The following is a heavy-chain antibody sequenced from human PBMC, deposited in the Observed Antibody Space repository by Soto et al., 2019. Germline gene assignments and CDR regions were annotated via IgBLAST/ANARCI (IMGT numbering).Heavy chain of an antibody. Sequence: GPSVTVSCKASGGTYSSYAMRWVRQAPGQGLEWMGGIIPIFGTANYAQKFQGRVTITADESTSTAYMELSSLRSDDTAVYYCAREGVAPYYYYGMDVWGQGTPVTVS. CDR2: IIPIFGTA. V-gene: IGHV1-69*13. D-gene: IGHD5-12*01. CDR3: AREGVAPYYYYGMDV. J-gene: IGHJ6*02. CDR1: GGTYSSYA.